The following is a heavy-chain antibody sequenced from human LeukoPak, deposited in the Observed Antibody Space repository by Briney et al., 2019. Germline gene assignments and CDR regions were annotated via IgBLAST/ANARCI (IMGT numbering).Heavy chain of an antibody. J-gene: IGHJ4*02. D-gene: IGHD1-26*01. V-gene: IGHV4-30-4*08. CDR3: ARGVVGALLGY. CDR2: IYYSGST. Sequence: PSETLSLTCTVSGGSISSGDYYWSWIRQPPGKGLEWIGYIYYSGSTYYNPSLKSRVTISVDTPKNQFSLKLSSVTAADTAVYYCARGVVGALLGYWGQGTLVTVSS. CDR1: GGSISSGDYY.